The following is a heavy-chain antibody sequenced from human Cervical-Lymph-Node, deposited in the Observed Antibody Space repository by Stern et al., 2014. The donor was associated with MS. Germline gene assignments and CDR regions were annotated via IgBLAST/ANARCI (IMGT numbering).Heavy chain of an antibody. CDR2: INPNSGGT. D-gene: IGHD2-2*01. CDR3: ARDGSSTSCCNWFDP. J-gene: IGHJ5*02. V-gene: IGHV1-2*02. Sequence: QVQLVQSGAEVKKPGASVKVSCKASQYTFTGYYIHWVRQAPGQGLEWMGWINPNSGGTHYAQKFQGRVTMTRDTSISTHYMDLSRLGSGDTAVYYCARDGSSTSCCNWFDPRGPGTLVTVSS. CDR1: QYTFTGYY.